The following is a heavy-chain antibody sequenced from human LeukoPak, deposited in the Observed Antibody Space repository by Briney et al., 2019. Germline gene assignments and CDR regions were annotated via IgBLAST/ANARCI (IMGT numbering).Heavy chain of an antibody. J-gene: IGHJ4*02. D-gene: IGHD5-18*01. V-gene: IGHV3-23*01. CDR1: GFTFSSYG. Sequence: SGGSLRLSCAAFGFTFSSYGMSWVRQVPGKGLEWVSAISAGGDLTNYADSVKGRFTISRDSSKNMLYVQMNSLRAEDTAVYFCAKRQLRGYNFGYGSDYWGQGTLVTVSP. CDR3: AKRQLRGYNFGYGSDY. CDR2: ISAGGDLT.